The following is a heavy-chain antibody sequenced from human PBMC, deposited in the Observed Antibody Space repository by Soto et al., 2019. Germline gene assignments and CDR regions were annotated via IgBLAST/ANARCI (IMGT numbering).Heavy chain of an antibody. J-gene: IGHJ4*02. CDR3: ASGRPTEFDY. V-gene: IGHV3-30*02. CDR2: ILYDGNNK. CDR1: GFAFSTYA. Sequence: QVQLVESGGGVVQPGGSLRLSCAASGFAFSTYAMHWVRQAPGRGPEWVAAILYDGNNKFYVDSVKGRFTVSRDNSKNTLYLEMSSRRPEDTAIYYCASGRPTEFDYWGQGTQVTVSS.